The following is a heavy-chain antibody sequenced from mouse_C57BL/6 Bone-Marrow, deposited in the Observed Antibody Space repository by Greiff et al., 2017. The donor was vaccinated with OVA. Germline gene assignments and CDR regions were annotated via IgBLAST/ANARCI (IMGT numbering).Heavy chain of an antibody. CDR3: ARDWGYYGSSFFDY. V-gene: IGHV5-4*01. Sequence: DVMLVESGGGLVKPGGSLKLSCAASGFTFSSYAMSWVRQTPEKRLEWVATISDGGSYTYYPDNVKGRFTISRDNAKNNLYLQMSHLKSEDTAMYYCARDWGYYGSSFFDYWGQGTTLTVSS. CDR1: GFTFSSYA. CDR2: ISDGGSYT. D-gene: IGHD1-1*01. J-gene: IGHJ2*01.